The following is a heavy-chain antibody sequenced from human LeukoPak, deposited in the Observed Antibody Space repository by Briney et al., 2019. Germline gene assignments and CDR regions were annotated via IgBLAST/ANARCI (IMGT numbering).Heavy chain of an antibody. CDR1: GGSISSSSYY. V-gene: IGHV4-39*01. Sequence: PSETLSLTCTVSGGSISSSSYYWGWIRQPPGKGLEWIGSIYYSGSTYYNPSLKSRVTISVGTSKNQFSLKLSSVTAADTAVYYCARKGYSSYDLRSAFDIWGQGTMVTVSS. CDR3: ARKGYSSYDLRSAFDI. J-gene: IGHJ3*02. D-gene: IGHD5-12*01. CDR2: IYYSGST.